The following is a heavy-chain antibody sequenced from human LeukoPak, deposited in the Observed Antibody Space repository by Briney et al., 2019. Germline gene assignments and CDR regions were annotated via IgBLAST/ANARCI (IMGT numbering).Heavy chain of an antibody. V-gene: IGHV4-59*01. J-gene: IGHJ4*02. CDR2: IYYSGST. D-gene: IGHD2-2*01. CDR1: GGSISSYY. CDR3: ARAKYCSSTSCYDTGGFDY. Sequence: SETLSLTCTVSGGSISSYYWSWIRQPPGKGLEWIGYIYYSGSTNYNPSLKSRVTISVDTSKNQLSLKLSSVTAADTAVYYCARAKYCSSTSCYDTGGFDYWGQGTLVTVSS.